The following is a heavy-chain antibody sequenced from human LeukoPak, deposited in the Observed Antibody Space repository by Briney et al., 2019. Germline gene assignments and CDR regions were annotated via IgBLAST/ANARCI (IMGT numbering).Heavy chain of an antibody. CDR2: IKQDGSEK. CDR1: GFTFSSYW. D-gene: IGHD1-1*01. V-gene: IGHV3-7*01. J-gene: IGHJ5*02. CDR3: ARDLDGSSLPNWFDP. Sequence: GGSLRLSCAASGFTFSSYWMSWVRQAPGKGLEWVVNIKQDGSEKYYVDSVKGRFTISRDNAKNSLYLQMNSLRAEDTAVYYCARDLDGSSLPNWFDPRGQGTLVTVSS.